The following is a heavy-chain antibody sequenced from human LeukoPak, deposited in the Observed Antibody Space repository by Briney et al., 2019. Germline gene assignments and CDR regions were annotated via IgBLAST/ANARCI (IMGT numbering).Heavy chain of an antibody. CDR2: IYHSGST. J-gene: IGHJ6*03. Sequence: PSETLSLTCAVSGGSISSSNWWSWVRQPPGKGLEWIGEIYHSGSTNYNPSLKSRVTISVDKSKNQFSLKLSSVTAADTAVYYCARGGLGRYYYYYYMDVWGKGTTVTVSS. CDR3: ARGGLGRYYYYYYMDV. V-gene: IGHV4-4*02. D-gene: IGHD3-16*01. CDR1: GGSISSSNW.